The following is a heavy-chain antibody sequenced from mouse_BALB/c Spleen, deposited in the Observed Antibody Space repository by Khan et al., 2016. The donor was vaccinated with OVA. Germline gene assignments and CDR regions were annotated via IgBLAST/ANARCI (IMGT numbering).Heavy chain of an antibody. CDR3: TRGPFYFGFNYFDF. Sequence: EVELVESGGDLVKPGESLKLSCAASGFTFSSYVMSWVRQTPEKRLEWVASISSGGNTYYADSLKGRFTISRDDARNLLYLQMSSLRSEDTAMYYCTRGPFYFGFNYFDFWGQGTTLTVSS. V-gene: IGHV5-6-5*01. CDR1: GFTFSSYV. D-gene: IGHD1-1*01. CDR2: ISSGGNT. J-gene: IGHJ2*01.